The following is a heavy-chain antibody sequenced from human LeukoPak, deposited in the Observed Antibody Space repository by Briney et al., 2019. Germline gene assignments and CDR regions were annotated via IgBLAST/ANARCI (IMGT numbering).Heavy chain of an antibody. Sequence: SETLSLTCAVYGGSFSGYYWSWIRQPPGKGLEWIGEINHSGSTNYNPSLKSRVTISVDTSKNQFSLKLSSVTAADTAVYYCARVGDTYYYGSGSYQGPFDYWGQGTLVTVSS. CDR1: GGSFSGYY. V-gene: IGHV4-34*01. CDR2: INHSGST. CDR3: ARVGDTYYYGSGSYQGPFDY. J-gene: IGHJ4*02. D-gene: IGHD3-10*01.